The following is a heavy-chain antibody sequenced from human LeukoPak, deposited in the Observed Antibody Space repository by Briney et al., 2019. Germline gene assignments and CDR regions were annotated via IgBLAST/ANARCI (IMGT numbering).Heavy chain of an antibody. V-gene: IGHV3-21*01. CDR1: GFTFSSYS. CDR2: ISSSSSYI. CDR3: ARDRVPGFNWNYGPHFDY. D-gene: IGHD1-7*01. J-gene: IGHJ4*02. Sequence: GGSLRLSCAASGFTFSSYSMNWVRQAPGKGLEWVSSISSSSSYIYYADSVKGRFTISRDNAKNSLYLQMNSLRAEDTAVYYCARDRVPGFNWNYGPHFDYWGQGTLVTVSS.